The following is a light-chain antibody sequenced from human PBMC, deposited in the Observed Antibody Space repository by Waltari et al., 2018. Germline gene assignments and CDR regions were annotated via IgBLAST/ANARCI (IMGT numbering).Light chain of an antibody. Sequence: DIKMTQSPSSPSASVGDRTTTSCRASQSISSYLNWYQQKPGKAPKLLIYAASSLQSGVPSRFSGSGSGTDFTLTISSLQPEDFATYYCQQSYSTPSTFGGGTKVEIK. J-gene: IGKJ4*01. CDR2: AAS. CDR1: QSISSY. V-gene: IGKV1-39*01. CDR3: QQSYSTPST.